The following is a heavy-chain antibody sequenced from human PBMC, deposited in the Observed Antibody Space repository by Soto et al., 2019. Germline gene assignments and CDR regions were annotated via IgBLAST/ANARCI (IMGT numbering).Heavy chain of an antibody. CDR3: AKAIRTRLLWFGDNFDY. J-gene: IGHJ4*02. V-gene: IGHV3-30*18. CDR1: GFTFSSYG. D-gene: IGHD3-10*01. Sequence: QVQLVESGGGVVQPGRSLRLSCAASGFTFSSYGMHWVRQAPGKGLEWVAVISYDGSNKYYADSVKGRFTISRDNYKNTLYLQMNSLRAEDTAVYYCAKAIRTRLLWFGDNFDYWGQGTLVTVSS. CDR2: ISYDGSNK.